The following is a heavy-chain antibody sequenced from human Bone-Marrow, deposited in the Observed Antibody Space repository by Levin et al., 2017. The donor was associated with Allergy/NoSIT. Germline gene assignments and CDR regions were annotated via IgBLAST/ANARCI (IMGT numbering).Heavy chain of an antibody. D-gene: IGHD1-14*01. CDR3: VAFGSASF. CDR1: GFPLSDYE. CDR2: MSNNGSII. V-gene: IGHV3-48*03. J-gene: IGHJ4*02. Sequence: PGGSLRLSCAASGFPLSDYEMHWVRQAPGRGLEWVSYMSNNGSIIYHADSVRGRFILSRDNAKNSLYLQMHSLRVEDSGVYYCVAFGSASFWGQGTLVTVSS.